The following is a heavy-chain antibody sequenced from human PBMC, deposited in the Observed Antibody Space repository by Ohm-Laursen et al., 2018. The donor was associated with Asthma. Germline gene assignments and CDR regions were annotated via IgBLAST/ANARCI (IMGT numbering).Heavy chain of an antibody. CDR2: IYYSGGT. D-gene: IGHD3-22*01. CDR3: ARGTFYYESTGYYFFDH. CDR1: GDSISNFY. V-gene: IGHV4-59*12. Sequence: TLSLTCTVSGDSISNFYWSLIRQPPGMGLEWIGYIYYSGGTYYNPSLESRITVSVDKSKNQLSLNLTPVTAADTAVYYCARGTFYYESTGYYFFDHWGQGALVTVSS. J-gene: IGHJ4*02.